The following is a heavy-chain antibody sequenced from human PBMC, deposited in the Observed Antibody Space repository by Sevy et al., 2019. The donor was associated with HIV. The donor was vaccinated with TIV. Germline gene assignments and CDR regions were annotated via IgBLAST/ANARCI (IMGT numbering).Heavy chain of an antibody. CDR3: ATLDFWSENPFYGTDV. V-gene: IGHV1-24*01. J-gene: IGHJ6*02. D-gene: IGHD3-3*01. Sequence: ASVKVSCKVSGYTLTKLPMHWVRQAPGKGLEWMGGFDPEDGETIYAPRCQGRVTMTEDTSTDTAYMELSSLRSEDTTVYYCATLDFWSENPFYGTDVWGQGTTVTVSS. CDR2: FDPEDGET. CDR1: GYTLTKLP.